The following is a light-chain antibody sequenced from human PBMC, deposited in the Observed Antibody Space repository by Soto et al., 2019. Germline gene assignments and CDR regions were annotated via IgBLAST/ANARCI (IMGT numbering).Light chain of an antibody. CDR1: QGIRSE. CDR2: TAS. CDR3: IQDYNYPLT. Sequence: AIQMTQSPSSLSASVGDRVTITCRASQGIRSELGWYQQKPGKAPNLLIYTASSLQSGVPSRFSGSGSGTDFTLTISSQQPKDLATYYCIQDYNYPLTFGGGTKVEIK. V-gene: IGKV1-6*01. J-gene: IGKJ4*01.